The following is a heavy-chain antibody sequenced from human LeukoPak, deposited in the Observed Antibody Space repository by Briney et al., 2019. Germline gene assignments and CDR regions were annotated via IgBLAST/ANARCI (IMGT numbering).Heavy chain of an antibody. CDR1: GFTFSSYA. D-gene: IGHD4-17*01. Sequence: GGSLRLSCAASGFTFSSYAMHWVRQAPGKGLEWVSVISYDGSNKYYADSVKGRFTISRDNSKNTLYLQMNSLRAEDTAVYYCARERYTVTTRTYSFDYWGQGTLVTASS. CDR3: ARERYTVTTRTYSFDY. V-gene: IGHV3-30-3*01. CDR2: ISYDGSNK. J-gene: IGHJ4*02.